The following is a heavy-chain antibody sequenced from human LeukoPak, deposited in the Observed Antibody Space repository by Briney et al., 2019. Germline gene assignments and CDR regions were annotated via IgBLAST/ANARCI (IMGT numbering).Heavy chain of an antibody. CDR2: IYTSGST. Sequence: GSLRLSCAASGFTVSSYYWSWIRQPAGKGLEWIGRIYTSGSTNYNPSLKSRVTMSVDTSKNQFSLKLSSVTAADTAVYYCAREGNYYGSGSYYLNWFDPWGQGTLVTVSS. CDR3: AREGNYYGSGSYYLNWFDP. D-gene: IGHD3-10*01. V-gene: IGHV4-4*07. CDR1: GFTVSSYY. J-gene: IGHJ5*02.